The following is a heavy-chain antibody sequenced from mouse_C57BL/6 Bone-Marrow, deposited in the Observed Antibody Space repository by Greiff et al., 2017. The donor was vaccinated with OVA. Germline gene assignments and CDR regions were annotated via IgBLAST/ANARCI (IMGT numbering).Heavy chain of an antibody. Sequence: VKLQESGPGLVQPSQSLSITCTVSGFSLTSYGVHWVRQSPGKGLEWLGVIWRGGSTDYNAAFMSRLSITQDNSKSQVFFKMNSLQSDDTAIYYCAKGTYQVAMDYWGQGTSVTVSS. J-gene: IGHJ4*01. CDR3: AKGTYQVAMDY. D-gene: IGHD5-1*01. CDR1: GFSLTSYG. CDR2: IWRGGST. V-gene: IGHV2-5*01.